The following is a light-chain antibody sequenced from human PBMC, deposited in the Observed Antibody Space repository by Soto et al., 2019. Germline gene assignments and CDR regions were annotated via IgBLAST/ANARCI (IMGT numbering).Light chain of an antibody. CDR2: GAS. V-gene: IGKV3-20*01. CDR3: HQYGRSPWT. CDR1: QSVSSTY. Sequence: EIVLTQSPGTLSLSPGDRATLSCRASQSVSSTYLAWYQQKPGQAPRLLIYGASSRATGIPDRFSGSGSGTDFTLTISRLEPADFAVFYCHQYGRSPWTFGQGTKVEIK. J-gene: IGKJ1*01.